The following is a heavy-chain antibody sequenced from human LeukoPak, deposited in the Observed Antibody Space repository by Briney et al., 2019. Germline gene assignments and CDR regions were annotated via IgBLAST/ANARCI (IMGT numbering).Heavy chain of an antibody. CDR2: IYYSGST. CDR3: ARGAAMVHGCAFDI. J-gene: IGHJ3*02. CDR1: GGSISSYY. V-gene: IGHV4-59*01. Sequence: SETLSLTCTVSGGSISSYYWSWIRQPPGKGLEWIGYIYYSGSTNYNPSLKSRVTISVDTSKNQFSLKLSSVTAADTAVYYCARGAAMVHGCAFDIWGQGTMVTVSS. D-gene: IGHD5-18*01.